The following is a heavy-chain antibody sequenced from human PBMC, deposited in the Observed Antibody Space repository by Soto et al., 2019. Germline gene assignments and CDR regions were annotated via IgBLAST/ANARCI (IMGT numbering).Heavy chain of an antibody. CDR1: GFTFSSYW. CDR2: ISGAGTRT. Sequence: GGSLRLSCAASGFTFSSYWMHWVRQGPGKGLVWVSRISGAGTRTNYADSVRGRFTVSRDNAKNTLYLQINSLTAEDTAVYYCARGTLTSIDMVDYWGQGTLVTVSS. V-gene: IGHV3-74*01. J-gene: IGHJ4*02. D-gene: IGHD2-21*01. CDR3: ARGTLTSIDMVDY.